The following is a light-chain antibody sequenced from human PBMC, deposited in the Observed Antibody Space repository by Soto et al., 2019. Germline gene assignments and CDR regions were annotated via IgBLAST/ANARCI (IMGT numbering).Light chain of an antibody. CDR3: CSYATINTFV. V-gene: IGLV2-23*02. CDR2: EDN. J-gene: IGLJ1*01. CDR1: SSDVGTYNL. Sequence: QSALTQPASVSGSPGQSITISCTGTSSDVGTYNLVSWYQQHPGKAPKLLISEDNKRPSGVSNRFSGSKSGNTASLSISGLQAEYEADYYCCSYATINTFVFGTGTKLTVL.